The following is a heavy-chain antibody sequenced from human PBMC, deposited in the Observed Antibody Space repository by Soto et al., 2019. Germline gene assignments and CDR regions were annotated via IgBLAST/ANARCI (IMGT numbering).Heavy chain of an antibody. V-gene: IGHV5-10-1*01. J-gene: IGHJ6*02. CDR3: ARDEYSSSFYGMDV. CDR1: GYSFTSYW. CDR2: IDPSDSYT. D-gene: IGHD6-6*01. Sequence: GESLKISCKGSGYSFTSYWISWVRQMPGKGLEWMGRIDPSDSYTNYSPSFQGHVTISADKSISTAYLQWSSLKASDTAMYYGARDEYSSSFYGMDVWGQGTTVTVSS.